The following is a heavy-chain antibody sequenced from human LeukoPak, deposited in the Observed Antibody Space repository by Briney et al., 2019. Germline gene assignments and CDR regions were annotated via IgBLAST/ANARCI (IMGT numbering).Heavy chain of an antibody. D-gene: IGHD6-19*01. CDR3: ARGGAVANVFDY. CDR2: ISYDGSNK. V-gene: IGHV3-30*04. CDR1: GFTFGSYA. Sequence: GGSLRLSCAASGFTFGSYAMHWVRQAPGKGLEWVAVISYDGSNKYYADSVKGRFTISRDNSKNTLYLQMNSLRAEDTAVYYCARGGAVANVFDYWGQGTLVTVSS. J-gene: IGHJ4*02.